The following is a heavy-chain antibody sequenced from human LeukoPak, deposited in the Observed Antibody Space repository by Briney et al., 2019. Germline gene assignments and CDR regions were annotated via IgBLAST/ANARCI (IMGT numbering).Heavy chain of an antibody. Sequence: PSETLSLTCTVSGGSISSQYWSWIRQPPGKGLEWIGYIYYSGSTNYNPSLKSRVTISVDTSKNQFSLKLSSVTAADTAVYYCARGVPPGYWGQGTLVTVSS. D-gene: IGHD1-14*01. CDR3: ARGVPPGY. V-gene: IGHV4-59*11. CDR1: GGSISSQY. CDR2: IYYSGST. J-gene: IGHJ4*02.